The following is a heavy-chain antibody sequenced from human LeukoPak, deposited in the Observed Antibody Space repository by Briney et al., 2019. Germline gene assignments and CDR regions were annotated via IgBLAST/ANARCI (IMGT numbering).Heavy chain of an antibody. D-gene: IGHD1-1*01. J-gene: IGHJ6*02. CDR1: GFTFDDYA. CDR2: ISWNSGSI. Sequence: GGSLRLSCAASGFTFDDYAMRWVRQARGKGVEWVSGISWNSGSIVYADSVKGRFTISRDNAKNSLYLQMNSLRAEDTALYYCAKATTSYYYGMDVWGQGTTVTVSS. V-gene: IGHV3-9*01. CDR3: AKATTSYYYGMDV.